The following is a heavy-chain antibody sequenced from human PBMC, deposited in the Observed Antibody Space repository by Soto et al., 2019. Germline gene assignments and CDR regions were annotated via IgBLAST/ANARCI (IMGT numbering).Heavy chain of an antibody. CDR3: ARATGYSYYYYYYGMDV. D-gene: IGHD3-9*01. CDR2: IYYSGST. CDR1: GGSISSGDYY. Sequence: SETLSLTCTVSGGSISSGDYYWSWIRQPPGKGLEWIGYIYYSGSTYYNPSLKSRVTISVDTSKNQFSLKLSSVTAGDTAVYYCARATGYSYYYYYYGMDVWGQGTTVTVSS. V-gene: IGHV4-30-4*01. J-gene: IGHJ6*02.